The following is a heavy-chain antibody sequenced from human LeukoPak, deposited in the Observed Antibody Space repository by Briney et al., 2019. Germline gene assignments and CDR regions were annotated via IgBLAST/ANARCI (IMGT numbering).Heavy chain of an antibody. V-gene: IGHV3-64*01. D-gene: IGHD1-26*01. CDR3: ARGKTTTGATSPADI. Sequence: GGSLRLSRVASGFTFGSYAMHWARQAPGKGLEYVSAISSNGGRTYYANSMKGRFTISRDNSKNTVYLQMGSLRPEDMAGYYCARGKTTTGATSPADIWGQGTMVTVSA. CDR1: GFTFGSYA. CDR2: ISSNGGRT. J-gene: IGHJ3*02.